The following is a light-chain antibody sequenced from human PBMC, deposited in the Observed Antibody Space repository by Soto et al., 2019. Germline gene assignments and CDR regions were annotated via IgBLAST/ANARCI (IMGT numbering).Light chain of an antibody. V-gene: IGKV3-15*01. CDR2: GTS. Sequence: EIVMTQSPATLSVSPGERATLSCRASHRFSSYLAWYQQKPGQAPRLLIYGTSTRATGIPARFSGSGSGTEFTLTISSLQSEDFAVYYCQQYNNWPLTFGAGTKVEIK. J-gene: IGKJ4*01. CDR1: HRFSSY. CDR3: QQYNNWPLT.